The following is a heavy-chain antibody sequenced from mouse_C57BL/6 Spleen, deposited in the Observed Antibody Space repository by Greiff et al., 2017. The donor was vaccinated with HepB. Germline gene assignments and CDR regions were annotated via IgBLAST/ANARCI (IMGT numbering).Heavy chain of an antibody. J-gene: IGHJ3*01. CDR1: GYTFTDYY. Sequence: VQLKESGPVLVKPGASVKMSCKASGYTFTDYYMNWVKQSHGKSLEWIGVINPYNGGTSYNQKFKGKATLTVDKSSSTAYMELNSLTSEDSAVYYSARYGYDGLAYWGQGTLVTVSA. V-gene: IGHV1-19*01. CDR3: ARYGYDGLAY. CDR2: INPYNGGT. D-gene: IGHD2-2*01.